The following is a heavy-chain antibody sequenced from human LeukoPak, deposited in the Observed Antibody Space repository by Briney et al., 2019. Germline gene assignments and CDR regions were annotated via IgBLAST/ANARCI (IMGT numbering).Heavy chain of an antibody. Sequence: PGRSLRLSCAASGFSFSAYGVHWVRQAPGKGLEWVAVIWYDGSSKDYADSVKGRFTFSRDNSKNTLYLQMNSLRAEDTAVYYCARVWDYDSSGNDAFDIWGQGTMVTVSS. CDR3: ARVWDYDSSGNDAFDI. CDR2: IWYDGSSK. CDR1: GFSFSAYG. J-gene: IGHJ3*02. D-gene: IGHD3-22*01. V-gene: IGHV3-33*01.